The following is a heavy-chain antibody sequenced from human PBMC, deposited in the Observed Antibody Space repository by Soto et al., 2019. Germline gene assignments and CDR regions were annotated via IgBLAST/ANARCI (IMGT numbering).Heavy chain of an antibody. Sequence: LRLSCEASGFTFTDYHMSWIRQAPGKGLEWVALISETGSHTAYAESVKGRFTISRDNARPSVFLQMNSLRSDDTAVYFCARSFRATSPLTFWGQGTPVTVSS. J-gene: IGHJ4*02. D-gene: IGHD7-27*01. CDR1: GFTFTDYH. CDR2: ISETGSHT. CDR3: ARSFRATSPLTF. V-gene: IGHV3-11*06.